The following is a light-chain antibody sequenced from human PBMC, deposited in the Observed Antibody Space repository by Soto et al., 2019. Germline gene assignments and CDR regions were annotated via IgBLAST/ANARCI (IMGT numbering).Light chain of an antibody. V-gene: IGKV1D-12*01. CDR1: LDISEY. Sequence: DIQMTQSPSSVSASVGARVTITCRASLDISEYLAWYQEKPGKAPKLLISAASSLQSGVPLRFSGSGSGTEFTLTISSLQPEDFAAYYCQQTHSFPFTFGGGTKVEI. CDR2: AAS. J-gene: IGKJ4*01. CDR3: QQTHSFPFT.